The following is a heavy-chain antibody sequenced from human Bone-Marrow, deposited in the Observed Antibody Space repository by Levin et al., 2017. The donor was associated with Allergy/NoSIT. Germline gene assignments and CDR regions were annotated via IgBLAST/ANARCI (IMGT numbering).Heavy chain of an antibody. D-gene: IGHD3-22*01. V-gene: IGHV1-8*01. J-gene: IGHJ4*02. CDR3: ARGGYYDSSGYRRPIDY. CDR1: GYTFTSYD. Sequence: GESLKISCKASGYTFTSYDINWVRQATGQGLEWMGWMNPNSGNTGYAQKFQGRVTMTRNTSISTAYMELSSLRSEDAAVYYCARGGYYDSSGYRRPIDYWGQGTLVTVSS. CDR2: MNPNSGNT.